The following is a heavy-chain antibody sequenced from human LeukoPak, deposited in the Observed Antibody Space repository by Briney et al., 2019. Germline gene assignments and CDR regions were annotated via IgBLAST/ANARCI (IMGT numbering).Heavy chain of an antibody. CDR1: GFTFSSHW. CDR3: ARISLSGWVNDH. D-gene: IGHD6-19*01. Sequence: GGSLRLSCAASGFTFSSHWMHWVRHAPGKGLVWVTRISSDGSSTRYADSVKGRFTISRDNAKNTLYLQMSSLRAEDTALYYCARISLSGWVNDHWGQGTLVTVSS. J-gene: IGHJ4*02. V-gene: IGHV3-74*01. CDR2: ISSDGSST.